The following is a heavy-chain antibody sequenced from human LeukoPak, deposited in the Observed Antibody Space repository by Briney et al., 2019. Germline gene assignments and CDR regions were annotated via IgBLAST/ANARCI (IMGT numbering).Heavy chain of an antibody. CDR3: ARESPQDPVDV. CDR1: GFTFSSYS. V-gene: IGHV3-21*01. Sequence: GGSLRLPCAASGFTFSSYSMNWVRQAPGKGLEWVSSISSSSSYIYYADSVKGRFTISRDNAKNSLYLQMNSLRAEDTAVYYCARESPQDPVDVWGKGTTVTVSS. CDR2: ISSSSSYI. J-gene: IGHJ6*04.